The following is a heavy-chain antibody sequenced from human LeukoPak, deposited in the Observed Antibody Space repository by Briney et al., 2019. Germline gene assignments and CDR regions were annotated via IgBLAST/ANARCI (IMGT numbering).Heavy chain of an antibody. CDR3: AKEEDYYDSSGPPPRVDFDY. Sequence: QPGGSLRLSCAASGFTFSSYGMHWVRQAPGKGLEWVAFIRYDRSNKYYADSVKGRFTISRDNSKNTLYLQMNSLRAEDTAVYYCAKEEDYYDSSGPPPRVDFDYWGQGTLVTVSS. CDR2: IRYDRSNK. V-gene: IGHV3-30*02. CDR1: GFTFSSYG. D-gene: IGHD3-22*01. J-gene: IGHJ4*02.